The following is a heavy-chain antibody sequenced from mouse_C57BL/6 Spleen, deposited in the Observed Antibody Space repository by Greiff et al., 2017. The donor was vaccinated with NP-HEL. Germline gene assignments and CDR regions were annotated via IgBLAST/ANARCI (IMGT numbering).Heavy chain of an antibody. CDR2: IDPENGDT. D-gene: IGHD2-1*01. CDR1: GFNIKDDY. J-gene: IGHJ2*01. V-gene: IGHV14-4*01. Sequence: EVQLQQSGAELVRPGASVKLSCTASGFNIKDDYMHWVKQRPEQGLEWIGWIDPENGDTEYASKFQGKATITAETSSNTAYLQLSSLTSEDTAVYYCTTHGNYGYWGQGTTLTVSS. CDR3: TTHGNYGY.